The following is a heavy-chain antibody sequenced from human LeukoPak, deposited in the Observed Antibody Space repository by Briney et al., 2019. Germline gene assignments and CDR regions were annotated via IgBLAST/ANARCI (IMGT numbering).Heavy chain of an antibody. CDR3: ARVTGSGSYYIDY. Sequence: SETLSLTCTVSGGSISSYYWSWIRQPPGEGLEWIGYIYYSGSTNYNPSLKSRVTISVDTSKNQFSLKLSSVTAADTAVYYCARVTGSGSYYIDYWGQEPWSPSRQ. CDR2: IYYSGST. V-gene: IGHV4-59*12. D-gene: IGHD3-10*01. CDR1: GGSISSYY. J-gene: IGHJ4*01.